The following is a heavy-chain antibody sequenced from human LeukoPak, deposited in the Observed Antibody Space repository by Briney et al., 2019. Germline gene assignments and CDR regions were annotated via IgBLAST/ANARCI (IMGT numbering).Heavy chain of an antibody. V-gene: IGHV4-4*07. J-gene: IGHJ3*02. CDR2: IYPSGS. CDR1: GASISSYH. CDR3: AGVPWHYDTSGYYLNAFDI. D-gene: IGHD3-22*01. Sequence: SETLSLTCTVSGASISSYHWSWIRQPAGKGLEWIGRIYPSGSDYNPSLKSRVTISVDKSKNHFSLILRSVTAADTAVYYCAGVPWHYDTSGYYLNAFDIWGQGTVSPSLQ.